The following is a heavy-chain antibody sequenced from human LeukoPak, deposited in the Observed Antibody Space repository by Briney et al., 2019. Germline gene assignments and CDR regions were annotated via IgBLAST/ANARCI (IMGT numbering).Heavy chain of an antibody. J-gene: IGHJ4*02. Sequence: GGSLRLSCAASRFTVSSNYMSWVRQAPGKGLEWVSVIYSGGSTYYADSVKGRFTISRDNSKNTLYLQMNSLRAEDTAVYYCARMGLAAAFDYWGQGTLVTVSS. CDR3: ARMGLAAAFDY. CDR1: RFTVSSNY. CDR2: IYSGGST. D-gene: IGHD6-13*01. V-gene: IGHV3-53*01.